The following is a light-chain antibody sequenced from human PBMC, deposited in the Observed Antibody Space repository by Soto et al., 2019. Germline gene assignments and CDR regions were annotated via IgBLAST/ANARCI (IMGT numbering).Light chain of an antibody. CDR1: QGISSA. Sequence: AIPLTQSPSSLSASVGDRVTITCRASQGISSALAWYQQKPGKAPKLLIYDASSLESGIPSRFSGSGSGTDFTLTISSRQPEDFATYYCQQFNNDPFSFGPGTKVDIK. CDR2: DAS. CDR3: QQFNNDPFS. V-gene: IGKV1D-13*01. J-gene: IGKJ3*01.